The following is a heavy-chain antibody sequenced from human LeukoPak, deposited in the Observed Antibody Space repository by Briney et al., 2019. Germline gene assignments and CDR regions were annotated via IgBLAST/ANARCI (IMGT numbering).Heavy chain of an antibody. J-gene: IGHJ5*02. Sequence: ASVKVSCKASGYTFTSYDINWVRQATGQGLEWMGWMNPNGGNTGYAQKFQGRVTMTRNTSISTAYMELSSLRSEDTAVYYCARGGYSSSPSPNDNWFDPWGQGTLVTVSS. CDR1: GYTFTSYD. CDR3: ARGGYSSSPSPNDNWFDP. CDR2: MNPNGGNT. V-gene: IGHV1-8*01. D-gene: IGHD6-6*01.